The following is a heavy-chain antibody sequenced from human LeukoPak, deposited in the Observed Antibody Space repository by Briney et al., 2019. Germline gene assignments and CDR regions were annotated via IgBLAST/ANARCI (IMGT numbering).Heavy chain of an antibody. J-gene: IGHJ5*02. V-gene: IGHV1-69*05. Sequence: ASVKVSCKASGGTFSSYAISWVRQAPGQGLEWMGGIIPIFGTANYARKFQGRVTITTDESTSTAYMELSSLRSEDTAVYYCARVLDPYNWFDPWGQGTLVTVSS. CDR1: GGTFSSYA. CDR2: IIPIFGTA. D-gene: IGHD3/OR15-3a*01. CDR3: ARVLDPYNWFDP.